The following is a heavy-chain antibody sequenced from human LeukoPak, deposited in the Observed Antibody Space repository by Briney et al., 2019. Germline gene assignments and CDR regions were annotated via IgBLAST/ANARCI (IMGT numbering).Heavy chain of an antibody. CDR2: IYYSGST. Sequence: SETLSLTCAVYGGSFSGYYWSWIRQPPRKGLEWIGYIYYSGSTNYNPSLKSRVTISVDTSKNQFSLKLSSVTAADTAVYYCARALYGSGSYAWFDPWGQGTLVTVSS. CDR1: GGSFSGYY. CDR3: ARALYGSGSYAWFDP. D-gene: IGHD3-10*01. J-gene: IGHJ5*02. V-gene: IGHV4-59*01.